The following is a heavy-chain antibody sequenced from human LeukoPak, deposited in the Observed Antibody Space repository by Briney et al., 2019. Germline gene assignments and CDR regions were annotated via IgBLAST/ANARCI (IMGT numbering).Heavy chain of an antibody. CDR2: TRSKTYGGTT. D-gene: IGHD2-15*01. CDR3: IRPRRYCSGGSCYYYYYMDV. CDR1: GFTFSSDS. J-gene: IGHJ6*03. Sequence: GGSLRPSCAASGFTFSSDSMTWVRQAPGKGLGWVGFTRSKTYGGTTEYAASVKGRFTISRDDSKSIAYLQMNSPTTEDTAVYYCIRPRRYCSGGSCYYYYYMDVWGKGTTVTVSS. V-gene: IGHV3-49*04.